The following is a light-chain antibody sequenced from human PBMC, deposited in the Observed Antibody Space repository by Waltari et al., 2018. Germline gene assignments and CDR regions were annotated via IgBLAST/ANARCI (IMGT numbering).Light chain of an antibody. CDR2: SNN. CDR3: AAWDDSLSGVV. CDR1: SSNLGSNY. J-gene: IGLJ2*01. Sequence: QSVLTQPPSASGTPGQRVSISCSGSSSNLGSNYVYWYQHLPGTAPNLLIYSNNQRPSGVPDRFSGSKSGTSASLAISGLRSEDEADYYCAAWDDSLSGVVFGGGTKLTVL. V-gene: IGLV1-47*02.